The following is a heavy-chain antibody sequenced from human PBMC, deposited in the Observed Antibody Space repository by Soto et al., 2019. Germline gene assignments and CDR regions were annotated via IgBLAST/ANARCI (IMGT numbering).Heavy chain of an antibody. Sequence: PSETLSLTCTVSGGPIRSYCWSWIRQPPGKGLEWIGYIYDSGNTDYNPSLKSRVAISVDTSKNQFSLKLSSVTTADTAVYYCARGGGKYYYESSGHSNHAMDVCGQGPTVTVSS. V-gene: IGHV4-59*01. CDR2: IYDSGNT. CDR3: ARGGGKYYYESSGHSNHAMDV. CDR1: GGPIRSYC. J-gene: IGHJ6*02. D-gene: IGHD3-22*01.